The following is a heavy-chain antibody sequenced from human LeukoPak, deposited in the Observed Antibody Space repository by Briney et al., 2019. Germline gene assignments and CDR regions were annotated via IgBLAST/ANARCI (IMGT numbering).Heavy chain of an antibody. CDR1: GFTVSSNY. CDR2: ISYDGSNK. D-gene: IGHD6-19*01. CDR3: AKDRRSGWPWDWFDP. Sequence: GGSLRLSCAASGFTVSSNYMSWVRQAPGKGLEWVAIISYDGSNKYYADSVKGRFTISRDNSKNTLYLQMNSLRPEDTAVYYCAKDRRSGWPWDWFDPWGQGTLVTVSS. J-gene: IGHJ5*02. V-gene: IGHV3-30*18.